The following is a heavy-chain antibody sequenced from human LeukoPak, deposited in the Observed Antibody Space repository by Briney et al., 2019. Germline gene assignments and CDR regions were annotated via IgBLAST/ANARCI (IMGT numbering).Heavy chain of an antibody. Sequence: GASVKVSCKASGYTFTSYGISWVRQAPGQGLEWMGWISAYNGNTNYAQKLQGRDTMTTDTSTSTAYMELRSLRSDDTAVYYCARDGHSSSWYYYYYYMDVWGKGTTVTISS. CDR1: GYTFTSYG. CDR3: ARDGHSSSWYYYYYYMDV. J-gene: IGHJ6*03. V-gene: IGHV1-18*01. D-gene: IGHD6-13*01. CDR2: ISAYNGNT.